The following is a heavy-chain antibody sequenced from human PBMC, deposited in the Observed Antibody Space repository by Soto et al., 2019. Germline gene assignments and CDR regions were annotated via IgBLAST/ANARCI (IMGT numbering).Heavy chain of an antibody. D-gene: IGHD1-26*01. Sequence: XXTLSLTCAFSCRSISSSNWWSWVRQPPGKGMEWXGEIYXSGSTNYNQSXXRRVTISXXKSKNKLSMKLSSVTAADTAVYYCARVSGSYYYGMDVWGQGNTVP. CDR3: ARVSGSYYYGMDV. V-gene: IGHV4-4*02. CDR2: IYXSGST. J-gene: IGHJ6*02. CDR1: CRSISSSNW.